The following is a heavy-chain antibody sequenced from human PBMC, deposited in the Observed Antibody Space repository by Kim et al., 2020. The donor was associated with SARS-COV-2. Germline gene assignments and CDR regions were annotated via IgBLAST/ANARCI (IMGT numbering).Heavy chain of an antibody. V-gene: IGHV3-30-3*01. D-gene: IGHD3-3*01. J-gene: IGHJ6*02. Sequence: GGSLRLSCAASGFTFSSYAMHWVRQAPGKGLEWVAVISYDGSNKYYADSVKGRFTISRDNSKNTLYLQMNSLRAEDTAVYYCARDGEWLSLNYYYGMDVWGQGTTVTVSS. CDR1: GFTFSSYA. CDR2: ISYDGSNK. CDR3: ARDGEWLSLNYYYGMDV.